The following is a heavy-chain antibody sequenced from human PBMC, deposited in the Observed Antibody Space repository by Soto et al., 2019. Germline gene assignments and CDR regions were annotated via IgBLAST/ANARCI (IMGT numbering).Heavy chain of an antibody. CDR1: GGSINSYY. V-gene: IGHV4-59*08. J-gene: IGHJ4*02. D-gene: IGHD2-2*01. CDR2: IYYSGNT. Sequence: SETLSLTCTVSGGSINSYYWSWIRQPPGKGLEWIGYIYYSGNTNYNPSLKSRVTLSVDTSMNQFSLKLSSVTAADTAVYYCARHGFCTSTSCFTDRALDFWGQGMLVTVSS. CDR3: ARHGFCTSTSCFTDRALDF.